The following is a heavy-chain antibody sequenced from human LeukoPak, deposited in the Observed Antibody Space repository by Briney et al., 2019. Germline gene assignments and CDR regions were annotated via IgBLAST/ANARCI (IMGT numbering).Heavy chain of an antibody. V-gene: IGHV4-59*01. J-gene: IGHJ4*02. CDR1: GGSIISYY. D-gene: IGHD5-12*01. CDR2: VYYSGST. Sequence: PSETLSLTCTVSGGSIISYYWSWIRQPPGKGLEWIGYVYYSGSTHYNPSLKTRVTISVDTSQNHFSLKLSSVTAADTAVYYCARGGGYDLSDYWGQGTLVTVSS. CDR3: ARGGGYDLSDY.